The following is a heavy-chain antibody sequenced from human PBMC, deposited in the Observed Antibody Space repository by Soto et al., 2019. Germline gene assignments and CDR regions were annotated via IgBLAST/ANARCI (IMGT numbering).Heavy chain of an antibody. J-gene: IGHJ5*02. CDR2: ISGSGGRT. V-gene: IGHV3-23*01. CDR3: PTEDYDCSCYYYPDGFDP. Sequence: EVQLLESGGGLVQPGGSLRLSCAASGFTFSSYAMSWVRQAPGKGLEWVSAISGSGGRTYYADSVKGRFTISRDKSKNTLYLQMNSLRAEDTAVYYCPTEDYDCSCYYYPDGFDPWGQGTLVPVFS. CDR1: GFTFSSYA. D-gene: IGHD3-22*01.